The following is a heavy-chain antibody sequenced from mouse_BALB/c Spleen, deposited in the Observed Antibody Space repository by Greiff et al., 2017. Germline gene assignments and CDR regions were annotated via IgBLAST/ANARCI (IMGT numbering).Heavy chain of an antibody. J-gene: IGHJ2*01. D-gene: IGHD1-1*02. V-gene: IGHV1-20*02. CDR1: GYSFTGYF. CDR2: IYPYNGDT. CDR3: ARDYYYFDY. Sequence: VQLQQSGPELVKPGASVKISCKASGYSFTGYFMNWVMQSHGKSLEWIGRIYPYNGDTFYNQKFKGKATLTVDKSSSTAHMELRSLASEDSAVYYCARDYYYFDYWGQGTTLTVSS.